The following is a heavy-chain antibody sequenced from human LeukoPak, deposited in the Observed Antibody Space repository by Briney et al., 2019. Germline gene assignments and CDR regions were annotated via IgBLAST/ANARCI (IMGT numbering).Heavy chain of an antibody. CDR2: IYYTGST. V-gene: IGHV4-59*08. D-gene: IGHD3-22*01. CDR3: ARLDRSGYEMGGTWFDP. J-gene: IGHJ5*02. Sequence: AETLCLTCTVSGASIRSSYWNSFRQPPPKRLHSLGSIYYTGSTNSNPSLKSRVTVSLDTSKNQFSLKLSSMTAADTAVYYCARLDRSGYEMGGTWFDPWGQGTLVTVSS. CDR1: GASIRSSY.